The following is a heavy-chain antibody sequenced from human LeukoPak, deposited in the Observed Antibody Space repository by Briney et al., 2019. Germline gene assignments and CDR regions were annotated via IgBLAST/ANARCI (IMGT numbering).Heavy chain of an antibody. CDR1: GYTFTSYY. Sequence: GASVKVSCKASGYTFTSYYMHWVRQAPGQGLEWMGIINPSGGSTSYAQKFQGRVTMTRNTSTSTVYMELSSLRSEDTAVYYCARDLEMATTLYWYFDLWGRGTLVTVSS. V-gene: IGHV1-46*01. CDR3: ARDLEMATTLYWYFDL. CDR2: INPSGGST. J-gene: IGHJ2*01. D-gene: IGHD5-24*01.